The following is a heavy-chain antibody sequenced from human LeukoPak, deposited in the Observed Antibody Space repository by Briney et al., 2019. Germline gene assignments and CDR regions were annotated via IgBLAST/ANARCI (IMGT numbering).Heavy chain of an antibody. D-gene: IGHD2-15*01. CDR3: ARWVVVYFDL. CDR2: IIPIFGTA. Sequence: GGTXXSYAXXXXXXXXXXXXXXMGGIIPIFGTANYAQKFQGRVTITADESTSTAYMELSSLRSEDTAVYYCARWVVVYFDLWGRGTLVTVSS. CDR1: GGTXXSYA. V-gene: IGHV1-69*01. J-gene: IGHJ2*01.